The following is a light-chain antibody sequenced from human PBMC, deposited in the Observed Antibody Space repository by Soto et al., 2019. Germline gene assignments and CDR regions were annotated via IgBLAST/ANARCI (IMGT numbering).Light chain of an antibody. V-gene: IGLV2-11*01. CDR1: SSDVGGHDY. J-gene: IGLJ3*02. CDR3: CSYAGSYTGV. CDR2: DVT. Sequence: QSALTQPRSVSGSPGQSVTISCTGTSSDVGGHDYVSWYQQHPSKAPKLMIYDVTRRPSGVPDRFSASKSGNTASLTISGLQAEDEADYYCCSYAGSYTGVFGGGTQLTVL.